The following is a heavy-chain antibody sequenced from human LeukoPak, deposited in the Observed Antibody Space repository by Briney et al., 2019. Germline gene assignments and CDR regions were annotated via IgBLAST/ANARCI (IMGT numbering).Heavy chain of an antibody. J-gene: IGHJ4*02. Sequence: PSETLSLTCTVSGGSISSYYWSWIRQPPGKGLEWIGYIYYSGSTNYNPSLKSRVTISVDTPKNQFSLKLSSVTAADTAVYYCARVFYDSSGYYDYWGQGTLVTVSS. V-gene: IGHV4-59*01. D-gene: IGHD3-22*01. CDR2: IYYSGST. CDR1: GGSISSYY. CDR3: ARVFYDSSGYYDY.